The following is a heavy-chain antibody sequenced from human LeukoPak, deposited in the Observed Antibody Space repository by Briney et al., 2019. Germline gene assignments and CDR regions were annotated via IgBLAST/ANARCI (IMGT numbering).Heavy chain of an antibody. CDR2: INQDGSEK. Sequence: GGSLRLSCAASGFTFSSYAMSWVRQAPGKGLEWVANINQDGSEKYDVDSAKGRFTISRDDSKDTLFLQMNSLRPDDTAVYFCAREVVDYVGNLDSWGQGTQVTVSS. J-gene: IGHJ4*02. CDR3: AREVVDYVGNLDS. CDR1: GFTFSSYA. V-gene: IGHV3-7*01. D-gene: IGHD4-17*01.